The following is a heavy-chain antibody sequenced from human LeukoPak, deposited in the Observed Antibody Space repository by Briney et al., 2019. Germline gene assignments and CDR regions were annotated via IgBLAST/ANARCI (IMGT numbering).Heavy chain of an antibody. Sequence: PGGSLRLSCAASGFTVSSNYMSWVRQAPGKGLEWVSGIYTGGDTYYADSVKDRFTISRDNSKNTLYLQMNSLRAEDTAVYYCTNHLACRSHNCPSFDEWGQGTLVTVSS. J-gene: IGHJ4*02. CDR1: GFTVSSNY. CDR2: IYTGGDT. V-gene: IGHV3-66*01. CDR3: TNHLACRSHNCPSFDE. D-gene: IGHD2-2*01.